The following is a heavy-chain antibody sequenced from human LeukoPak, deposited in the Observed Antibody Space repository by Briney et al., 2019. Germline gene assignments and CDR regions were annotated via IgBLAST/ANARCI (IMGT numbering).Heavy chain of an antibody. D-gene: IGHD4-17*01. CDR1: GFTFSSYG. J-gene: IGHJ4*02. V-gene: IGHV3-30*18. Sequence: GGSLRLSCAASGFTFSSYGMHWVRQAPGKGLEWVAVISYDGSNKYYADSVRGRFTISRDNSKNTLYLQMNSLRAEGTAVYYCAKDDYGDYRGSQGIDYWGQGTLVTVSS. CDR2: ISYDGSNK. CDR3: AKDDYGDYRGSQGIDY.